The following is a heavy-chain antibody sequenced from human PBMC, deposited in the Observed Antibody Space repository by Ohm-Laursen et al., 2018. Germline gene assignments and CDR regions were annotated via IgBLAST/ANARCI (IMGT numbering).Heavy chain of an antibody. CDR2: ISSSGSTI. V-gene: IGHV3-48*03. J-gene: IGHJ6*02. D-gene: IGHD6-19*01. CDR1: GFTLSNAW. Sequence: SLRLSCAASGFTLSNAWMTWVRQAPGKGLEWVSYISSSGSTIYYADSVKGRFTISRDNAKNSLYLQMNSLRAKDTAVYYCARDKVRWVVGNYYYGMDVWGQGTTVTVSS. CDR3: ARDKVRWVVGNYYYGMDV.